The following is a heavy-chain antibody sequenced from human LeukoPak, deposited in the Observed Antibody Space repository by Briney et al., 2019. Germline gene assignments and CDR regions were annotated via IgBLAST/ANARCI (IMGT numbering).Heavy chain of an antibody. Sequence: ASVNVSCKASGYSFTSNYIHWVRQAPGQGHEWMGMIYPRDGSTSYAQKFQGRVTVTRDTSTSTVHMELSGLRSEDTAVYYCARDQEAFDYWGQGTLVTVSS. V-gene: IGHV1-46*01. J-gene: IGHJ4*02. CDR3: ARDQEAFDY. CDR1: GYSFTSNY. CDR2: IYPRDGST.